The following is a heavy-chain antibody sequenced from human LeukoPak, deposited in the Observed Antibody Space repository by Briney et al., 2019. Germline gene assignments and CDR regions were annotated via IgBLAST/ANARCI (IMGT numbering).Heavy chain of an antibody. CDR2: IIPIFGTA. Sequence: SVKVSCKASGGTFSSYAISWVRQAPGQGLEWMGGIIPIFGTANYAQKLQGRVTMTTDTSTSTAYMELRSLRSDDTAVYYCARGPITMIVVPHFRDYFDYWGQGTLVTVSS. CDR1: GGTFSSYA. V-gene: IGHV1-69*05. J-gene: IGHJ4*02. CDR3: ARGPITMIVVPHFRDYFDY. D-gene: IGHD3-22*01.